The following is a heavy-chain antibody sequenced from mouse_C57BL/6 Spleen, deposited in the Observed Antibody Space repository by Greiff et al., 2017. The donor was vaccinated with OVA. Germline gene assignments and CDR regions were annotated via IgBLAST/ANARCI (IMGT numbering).Heavy chain of an antibody. CDR3: ARSGGLRRGDY. V-gene: IGHV1-61*01. CDR2: IYPSDSET. Sequence: VQLQQPGAELVRPGSSVKLSCKASGYTFTSYWMDWVKQRPGQGLEWIGNIYPSDSETHYNQKFKDKATLTVDKSSSTAYMQLSSLTSEDSAVYYCARSGGLRRGDYWGQGTSVTVSS. J-gene: IGHJ4*01. D-gene: IGHD2-4*01. CDR1: GYTFTSYW.